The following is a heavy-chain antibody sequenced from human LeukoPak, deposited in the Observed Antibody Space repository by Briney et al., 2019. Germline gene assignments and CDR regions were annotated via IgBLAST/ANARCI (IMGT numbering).Heavy chain of an antibody. CDR2: ISPNSGGT. Sequence: ASVKVSCKASGYTFSDYQIHWVRRAPGQGLEWMGRISPNSGGTNFAQDFQGRVTMTRDASIRTAFMELSRLRSDDTAVYYCARAQDTASANDFEYWGQGTLVTVSS. CDR3: ARAQDTASANDFEY. CDR1: GYTFSDYQ. J-gene: IGHJ4*02. V-gene: IGHV1-2*06. D-gene: IGHD5-18*01.